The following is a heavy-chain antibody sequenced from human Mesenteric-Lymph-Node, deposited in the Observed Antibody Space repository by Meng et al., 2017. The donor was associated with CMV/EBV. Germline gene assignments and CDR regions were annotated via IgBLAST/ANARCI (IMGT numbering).Heavy chain of an antibody. CDR1: GFTFSTYD. Sequence: GESLKISCAASGFTFSTYDMHWVRQAPGKGLEWVAFIYYDGSNKYYVDSVKGRFTISRDNSKHTLYLQMNSLRVEDTAVYYCAQDEKIFNIGAPGRTYWGQGTLVTVSS. CDR3: AQDEKIFNIGAPGRTY. V-gene: IGHV3-30*02. J-gene: IGHJ4*02. CDR2: IYYDGSNK. D-gene: IGHD6-13*01.